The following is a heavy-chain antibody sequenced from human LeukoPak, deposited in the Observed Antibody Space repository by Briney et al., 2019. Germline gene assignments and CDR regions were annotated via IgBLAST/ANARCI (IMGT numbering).Heavy chain of an antibody. CDR2: IYYSGST. J-gene: IGHJ4*02. V-gene: IGHV4-61*08. D-gene: IGHD5-24*01. CDR1: GGSVSSGGYY. CDR3: SGGYNFGVPIDY. Sequence: EPSETLSLTCTVSGGSVSSGGYYWSWIRQPPGKGLEWIGYIYYSGSTNYNPSLKSRVTISVDTSKNQFSLKLSSVTAADTAVYYCSGGYNFGVPIDYWGQGTLVTVSS.